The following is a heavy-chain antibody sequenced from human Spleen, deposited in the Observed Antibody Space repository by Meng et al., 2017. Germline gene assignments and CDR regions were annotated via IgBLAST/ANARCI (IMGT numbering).Heavy chain of an antibody. CDR2: FYYSGTT. D-gene: IGHD1-1*01. J-gene: IGHJ4*02. CDR3: AAYDPPTFDY. Sequence: QVQLQESGPGLVKPSQTLSLTCTVSGDSISSGTYYWGWIRQHPGKALELIGYFYYSGTTYYNPSLKSRVTMSVETSKNQFSLKLSSVTAADTAVYFCAAYDPPTFDYWGQGTLVTVSS. CDR1: GDSISSGTYY. V-gene: IGHV4-31*03.